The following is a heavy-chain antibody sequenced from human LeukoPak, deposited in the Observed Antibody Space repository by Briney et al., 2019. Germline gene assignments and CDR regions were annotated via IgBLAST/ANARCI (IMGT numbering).Heavy chain of an antibody. Sequence: SETLSLTCTVSGDSISSYYWSWIRQPPGKGLEWIGYIYYSGSTNYNPSLKSRVTISVDTSKNQFSLKLSSVTAADTAVYYCARFLVGWFDPWGQGTLVTVSS. CDR2: IYYSGST. V-gene: IGHV4-59*01. CDR3: ARFLVGWFDP. J-gene: IGHJ5*02. D-gene: IGHD2-8*02. CDR1: GDSISSYY.